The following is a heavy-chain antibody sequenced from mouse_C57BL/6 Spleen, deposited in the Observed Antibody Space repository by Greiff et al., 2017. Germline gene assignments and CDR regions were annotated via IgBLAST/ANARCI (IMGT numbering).Heavy chain of an antibody. CDR2: IWSDGST. CDR1: GFSLTSYG. Sequence: QVQLQQSGPGLVAPSQSLSTTCTVSGFSLTSYGVHWVRQPPGKGLEWLVVIWSDGSTTYNSALKSRLSISKDNSKSQVFLKMNSLQTDDTAMYYCARHSNYGYAMDYWGQGTSVTVSS. CDR3: ARHSNYGYAMDY. J-gene: IGHJ4*01. V-gene: IGHV2-6-1*01. D-gene: IGHD2-5*01.